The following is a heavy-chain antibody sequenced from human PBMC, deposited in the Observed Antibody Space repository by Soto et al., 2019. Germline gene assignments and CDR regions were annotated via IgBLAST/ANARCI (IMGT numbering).Heavy chain of an antibody. D-gene: IGHD1-7*01. V-gene: IGHV4-59*08. CDR3: ARTPNNWNYYYYYYYMDV. CDR2: IYYSGST. CDR1: GGSISSYY. Sequence: SETLSLTCTVSGGSISSYYWSWIRQPPGKGLEWIGYIYYSGSTNYNPSLKSRVTISVDTSKNQFSLKLSSVTAADTAVYYCARTPNNWNYYYYYYYMDVWGKETTVTVSS. J-gene: IGHJ6*03.